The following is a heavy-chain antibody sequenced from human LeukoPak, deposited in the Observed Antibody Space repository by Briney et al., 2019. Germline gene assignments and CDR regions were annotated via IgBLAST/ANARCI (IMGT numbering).Heavy chain of an antibody. J-gene: IGHJ5*02. CDR1: GYTFTSYY. D-gene: IGHD3-10*01. CDR3: ARDLHYGSGANWFDP. V-gene: IGHV1-46*01. CDR2: INPSGGST. Sequence: GASVKVSCKASGYTFTSYYMHWVRQAPGHGLEWMGIINPSGGSTSYAQKFQGRVTMTRDTSASTVYMELSSLRSEDTAVYYCARDLHYGSGANWFDPWGQGTLVTVSS.